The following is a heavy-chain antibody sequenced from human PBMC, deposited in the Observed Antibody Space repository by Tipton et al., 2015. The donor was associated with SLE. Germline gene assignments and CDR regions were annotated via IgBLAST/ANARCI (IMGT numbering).Heavy chain of an antibody. CDR2: INHSGST. Sequence: TLSLTCAVYGGSFSGYYWSWIRQPPGKGLEWIGEINHSGSTNYNPSLKSRVTISVDTSKNQFSLKLSSVTAADTAVYYCARDRYSSGWGYYYYGMDIWGQGTTVTVSS. J-gene: IGHJ6*02. D-gene: IGHD6-19*01. CDR3: ARDRYSSGWGYYYYGMDI. CDR1: GGSFSGYY. V-gene: IGHV4-34*01.